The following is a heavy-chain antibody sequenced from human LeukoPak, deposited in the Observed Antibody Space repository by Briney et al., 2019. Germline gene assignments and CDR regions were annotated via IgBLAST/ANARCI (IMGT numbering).Heavy chain of an antibody. V-gene: IGHV1-8*03. D-gene: IGHD2-15*01. CDR2: MNPSSGNT. CDR3: AREACSGGSCYPKYEH. CDR1: GYTFTSYD. Sequence: ASVKVSCKASGYTFTSYDINWVRQATGQGLEWMGWMNPSSGNTGYAQKFQGRVTITRNTSISTAYMELSSLRSEDTAVYYCAREACSGGSCYPKYEHWGQGTLVTVSS. J-gene: IGHJ1*01.